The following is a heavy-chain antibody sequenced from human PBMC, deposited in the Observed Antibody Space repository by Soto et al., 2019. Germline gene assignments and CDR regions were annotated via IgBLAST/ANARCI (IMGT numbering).Heavy chain of an antibody. J-gene: IGHJ4*02. Sequence: GGSLRLSCAASGFTFSSYGMHWVRQAPGKGLEWVSGITGSGDKTYYADSVKGRFIISRDNSENTLYLQMNSLRAEDTALYYCARDCSSSSCSVWRYWGQGTQVTVSS. CDR3: ARDCSSSSCSVWRY. V-gene: IGHV3-23*01. D-gene: IGHD2-2*01. CDR1: GFTFSSYG. CDR2: ITGSGDKT.